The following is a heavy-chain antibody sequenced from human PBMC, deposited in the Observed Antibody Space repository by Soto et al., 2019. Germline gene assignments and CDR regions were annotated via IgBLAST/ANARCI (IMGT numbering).Heavy chain of an antibody. CDR3: ARIYGDYLYYYYCMDV. V-gene: IGHV4-61*08. CDR1: GGSISRGGYY. CDR2: IYYSGST. J-gene: IGHJ6*03. Sequence: PSETLSLTCTVSGGSISRGGYYWSWIRQPPGKGLEWIGYIYYSGSTNYNPSLKSRVTISVDTSKNQFSLKLSSVTAADTAVYYCARIYGDYLYYYYCMDVWGKGTAVTVSS. D-gene: IGHD4-17*01.